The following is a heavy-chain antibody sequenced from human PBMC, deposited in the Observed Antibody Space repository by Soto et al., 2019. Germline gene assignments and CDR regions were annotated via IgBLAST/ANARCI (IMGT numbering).Heavy chain of an antibody. Sequence: SETLSLTCAVASGSISGGDYSWNWIRQPPGKGLEWIGYIYHGGSTDYSPSLKSRVTISFDRSTNRISLKLNSVTAADTALYYCARGLRTHNYFDSWSPGTLVT. V-gene: IGHV4-30-2*01. J-gene: IGHJ4*02. CDR1: SGSISGGDYS. CDR3: ARGLRTHNYFDS. CDR2: IYHGGST.